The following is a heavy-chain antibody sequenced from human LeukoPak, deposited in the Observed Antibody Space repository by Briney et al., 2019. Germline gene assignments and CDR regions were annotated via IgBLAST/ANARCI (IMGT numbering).Heavy chain of an antibody. CDR3: ATISGNFDYLDY. D-gene: IGHD1-26*01. CDR1: GFDFSNQA. CDR2: ISGGGGAT. Sequence: GGSLRLSCAASGFDFSNQAMSWVRQAPGKGLEWVSGISGGGGATYSADSVKGRFTISRDNSKNTMYLQMKSLRVEDTALYYCATISGNFDYLDYWGQGTLVTVSS. V-gene: IGHV3-23*01. J-gene: IGHJ4*02.